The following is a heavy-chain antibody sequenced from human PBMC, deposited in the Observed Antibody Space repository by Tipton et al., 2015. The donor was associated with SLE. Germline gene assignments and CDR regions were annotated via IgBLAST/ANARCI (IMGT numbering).Heavy chain of an antibody. CDR1: NYSISSGYY. J-gene: IGHJ4*02. V-gene: IGHV4-38-2*02. D-gene: IGHD3-16*01. CDR2: IFHSGST. Sequence: GLVKPSETLSLSCTVSNYSISSGYYWGWIRQPPGKGLEWIGSIFHSGSTYYNPSLKSRITISVDTSQNQFSLKLSSVTAADTAVYYCARFMISVGFDYWGQGTLVTVSS. CDR3: ARFMISVGFDY.